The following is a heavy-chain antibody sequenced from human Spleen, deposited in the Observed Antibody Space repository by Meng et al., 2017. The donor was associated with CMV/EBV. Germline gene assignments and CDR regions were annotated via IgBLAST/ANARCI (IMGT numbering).Heavy chain of an antibody. V-gene: IGHV4-61*08. D-gene: IGHD6-6*01. Sequence: SETLSLTCTVSGASVNSGDYYWSWIRQPPGKGLEWIGYIYYSGTTNYNPSLKSRVTISVDTSKNQFSLKLSSVTAADTAVYYCARGPHSSSYYYYYGMDVWGQGTTVIVSS. CDR3: ARGPHSSSYYYYYGMDV. J-gene: IGHJ6*02. CDR1: GASVNSGDYY. CDR2: IYYSGTT.